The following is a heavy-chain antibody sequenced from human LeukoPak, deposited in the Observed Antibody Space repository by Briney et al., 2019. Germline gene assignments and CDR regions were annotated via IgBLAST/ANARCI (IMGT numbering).Heavy chain of an antibody. J-gene: IGHJ4*02. D-gene: IGHD5/OR15-5a*01. Sequence: GGSLRLSCTASGFNFDTYALSWVRQAPGKRLEWVAAISGSDPGTYHADSVKGRFAISRDNSKNTLYLQMNSLRAEDTAVYYCARDGVSTNDWQPDYWGQGTLVTVSS. CDR3: ARDGVSTNDWQPDY. CDR1: GFNFDTYA. CDR2: ISGSDPGT. V-gene: IGHV3-23*01.